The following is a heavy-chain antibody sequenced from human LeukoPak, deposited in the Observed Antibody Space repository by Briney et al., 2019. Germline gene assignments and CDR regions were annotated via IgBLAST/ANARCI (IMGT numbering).Heavy chain of an antibody. CDR2: IYTSGST. V-gene: IGHV4-4*07. D-gene: IGHD6-19*01. Sequence: SETLSLTCTVAGGTISSYYWSWIRQPAGKGLEWSGRIYTSGSTNYNPSLKSRVTISVDTSKNQFSLKLSSVTAADTAVYYCAREMAVAGYLYYYWGQGTLVTVSS. CDR1: GGTISSYY. J-gene: IGHJ4*02. CDR3: AREMAVAGYLYYY.